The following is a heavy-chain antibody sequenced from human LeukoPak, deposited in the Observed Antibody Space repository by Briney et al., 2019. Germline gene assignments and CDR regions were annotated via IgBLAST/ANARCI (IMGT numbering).Heavy chain of an antibody. V-gene: IGHV3-23*01. CDR2: VTASGDRT. D-gene: IGHD6-19*01. CDR3: AKDSSVWHYFDY. J-gene: IGHJ4*02. Sequence: GGSLRLSCAASGFTFSSYALTWVRQAPGEGLGWVSTVTASGDRTFYADSVKGRFTISRDNSKNMLYLQMNSLRAEDTAVYYCAKDSSVWHYFDYWGQGTLVTVSS. CDR1: GFTFSSYA.